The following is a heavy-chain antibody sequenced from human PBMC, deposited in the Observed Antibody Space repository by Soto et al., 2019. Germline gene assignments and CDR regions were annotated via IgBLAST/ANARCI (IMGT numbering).Heavy chain of an antibody. Sequence: GGSRRLSCAASGFTFSSYSMNWVRQAPGKGLEWVSSISSDSSYIYYADSVKGRFAISRDNAKNSLYPQMNSLRAEDTAVYYCARATTGLYYYYMDVWGKGTTVTVSS. J-gene: IGHJ6*03. CDR1: GFTFSSYS. CDR2: ISSDSSYI. V-gene: IGHV3-21*01. CDR3: ARATTGLYYYYMDV. D-gene: IGHD4-17*01.